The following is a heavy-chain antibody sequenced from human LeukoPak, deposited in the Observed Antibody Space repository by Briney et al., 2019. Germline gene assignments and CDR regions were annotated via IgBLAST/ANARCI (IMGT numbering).Heavy chain of an antibody. Sequence: ASVKVSXKASEYTFTGYYIHWVRQAPGQGLEWMGWINPNSGGTNYAQKFQGRVTMTRDMSISTAYMELSRLRSDDTAVYYCARDRGIAHCGGDCYAGAFDIWGQGTMVTVSS. CDR2: INPNSGGT. D-gene: IGHD2-21*01. CDR1: EYTFTGYY. V-gene: IGHV1-2*02. J-gene: IGHJ3*02. CDR3: ARDRGIAHCGGDCYAGAFDI.